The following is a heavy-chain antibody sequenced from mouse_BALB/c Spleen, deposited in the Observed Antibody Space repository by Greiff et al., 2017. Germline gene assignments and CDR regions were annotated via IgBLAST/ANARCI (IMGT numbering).Heavy chain of an antibody. J-gene: IGHJ4*01. Sequence: VQLQESGAELVKPGASVKLSCKASGYTFTSYYMYWVKQRPGQGLEWIGVINPSNGGTNFNEKFKSKATLTVDKSSSTAYMQLSSLTSEDSAVYYCTRNREYGNYKGAMDYWGQGTSVTVSS. CDR2: INPSNGGT. V-gene: IGHV1S81*02. CDR1: GYTFTSYY. D-gene: IGHD2-10*02. CDR3: TRNREYGNYKGAMDY.